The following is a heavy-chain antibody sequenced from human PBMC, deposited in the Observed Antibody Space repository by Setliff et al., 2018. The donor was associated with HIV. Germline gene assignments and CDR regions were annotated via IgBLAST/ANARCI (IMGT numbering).Heavy chain of an antibody. J-gene: IGHJ5*02. CDR2: IYYSGST. CDR1: GGSMGSHY. D-gene: IGHD5-12*01. V-gene: IGHV4-59*08. Sequence: SETLSLTCVISGGSMGSHYWSWIRQSPGKGLEWIGYIYYSGSTNYNPSLKSRVTISVDTSKNQFSLKLSSVTAADTAVYYCARGDYPLSTVATIKGVVWFDPWGQGTLVTVSS. CDR3: ARGDYPLSTVATIKGVVWFDP.